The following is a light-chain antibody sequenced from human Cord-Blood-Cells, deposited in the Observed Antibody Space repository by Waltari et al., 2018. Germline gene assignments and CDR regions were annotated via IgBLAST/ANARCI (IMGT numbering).Light chain of an antibody. J-gene: IGLJ2*01. V-gene: IGLV3-1*01. Sequence: FELTPPPLAAVSPGQTASIPRSGDQSGDKYACVYQQTPGQSPVLFIYQDSKRPSGIRERFSGSNSGNTAALTIRGTQAMDEADYYCQAWDSSTVFGGGTKLTVL. CDR2: QDS. CDR3: QAWDSSTV. CDR1: QSGDKY.